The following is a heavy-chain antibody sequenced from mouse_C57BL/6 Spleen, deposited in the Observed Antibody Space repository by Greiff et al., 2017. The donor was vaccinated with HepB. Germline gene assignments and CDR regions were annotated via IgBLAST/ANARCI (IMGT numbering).Heavy chain of an antibody. D-gene: IGHD1-1*01. J-gene: IGHJ2*01. CDR2: IHPNSGST. CDR1: GYTFTSYW. CDR3: ARESYGSFDY. V-gene: IGHV1-64*01. Sequence: QVQLQQPGAELVKPGASVKLSCTASGYTFTSYWMHWVKQRPGQGLEWIGMIHPNSGSTNYNEKFKSKATLTVDKSSSTAYMQLSSLTSEDSAVYYCARESYGSFDYWGQGTTLTVSS.